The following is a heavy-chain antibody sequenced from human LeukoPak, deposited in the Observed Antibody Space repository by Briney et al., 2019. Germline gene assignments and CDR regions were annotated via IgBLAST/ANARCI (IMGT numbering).Heavy chain of an antibody. CDR1: GGSISSYF. CDR3: ARYCSSTSCYDWDY. CDR2: IYTSGST. V-gene: IGHV4-4*07. D-gene: IGHD2-2*01. Sequence: PSETLSPTCTVSGGSISSYFWSWIRQPAGKGLEWIGRIYTSGSTNYNPSLKSRVTMSVDTSKNQFSLKLSSVTAADTAVYYCARYCSSTSCYDWDYWGQGTLVTVSS. J-gene: IGHJ4*02.